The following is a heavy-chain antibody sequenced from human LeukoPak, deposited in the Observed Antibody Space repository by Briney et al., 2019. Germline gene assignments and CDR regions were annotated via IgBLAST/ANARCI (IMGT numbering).Heavy chain of an antibody. CDR3: ARDPYGSGSFP. J-gene: IGHJ5*02. CDR2: IYSGGST. CDR1: GFTVSSNY. Sequence: GGSLTLSCAASGFTVSSNYMSWVRQAPGKGLEWVSVIYSGGSTYYADSVKGRFTISRDNSKNTLYLQMNSLRAEDTAVYYCARDPYGSGSFPWGQGTLVTVSS. D-gene: IGHD3-10*01. V-gene: IGHV3-53*01.